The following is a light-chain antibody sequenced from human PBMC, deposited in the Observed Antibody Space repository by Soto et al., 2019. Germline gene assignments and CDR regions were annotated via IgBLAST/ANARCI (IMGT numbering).Light chain of an antibody. CDR2: KAS. Sequence: DIQLTQSPSALSSSVGDRVTITSRASQSISSCLAWYQQKPGKAPKLLIYKASSLESGVPSRFSGSGSGTEFTLTISSLQPDDFATYYCQQYNSFWTFGQGTKVDI. V-gene: IGKV1-5*03. J-gene: IGKJ1*01. CDR3: QQYNSFWT. CDR1: QSISSC.